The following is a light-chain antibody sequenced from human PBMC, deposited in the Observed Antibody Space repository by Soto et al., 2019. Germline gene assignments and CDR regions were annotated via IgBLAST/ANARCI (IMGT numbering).Light chain of an antibody. CDR1: QSVSSY. Sequence: EIVLTQSPATLSLSPGERATLSCSASQSVSSYLAWYQQKPGQAPRLLIYDASNRDTGIPARFSGSGSGTDFTLTISSLEPDDFAVYYCQQRSNWRLTFGGGTKVEIK. V-gene: IGKV3-11*01. CDR3: QQRSNWRLT. CDR2: DAS. J-gene: IGKJ4*01.